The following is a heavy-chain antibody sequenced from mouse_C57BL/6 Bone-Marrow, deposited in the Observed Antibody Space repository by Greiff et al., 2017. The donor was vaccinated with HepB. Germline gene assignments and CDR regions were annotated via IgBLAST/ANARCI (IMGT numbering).Heavy chain of an antibody. J-gene: IGHJ4*01. Sequence: DVKLVESGGGLVQPGGSLKLSCAASGFTFSDYYMYWVRQTPEKRLEWVAYISNGGGSTYYPDTVKGRFTISRDNAKNTLYLQMSRLKSEDTAMYYCARPPNYDYDGVYYYAMDYWGQGTSVTVSS. CDR3: ARPPNYDYDGVYYYAMDY. D-gene: IGHD2-4*01. CDR2: ISNGGGST. V-gene: IGHV5-12*01. CDR1: GFTFSDYY.